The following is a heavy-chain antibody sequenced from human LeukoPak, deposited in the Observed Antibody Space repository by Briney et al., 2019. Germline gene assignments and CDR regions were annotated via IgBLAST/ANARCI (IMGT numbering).Heavy chain of an antibody. V-gene: IGHV3-74*01. J-gene: IGHJ3*02. CDR1: GFTFSSYW. Sequence: GGSLRLSCAASGFTFSSYWMHWVRQGPGKGLVWVSRINSDGSSTNYADSVKGRFTISRDNAKNTLYLQMNSLRAEDTAVYYCTSLGGNWVSDAFDIWGQGTMVTVS. D-gene: IGHD4-23*01. CDR2: INSDGSST. CDR3: TSLGGNWVSDAFDI.